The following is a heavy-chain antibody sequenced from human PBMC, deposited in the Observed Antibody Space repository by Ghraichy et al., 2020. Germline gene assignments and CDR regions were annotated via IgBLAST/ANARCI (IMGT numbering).Heavy chain of an antibody. D-gene: IGHD2-2*01. Sequence: SQTLSLTCTVSTGSISRYFWSWIRQAPGRGLEWIGYMYYSGDTSSNPSLKSRVTMSIDTSKNQFSLKLSSVTAADTAVYYCASLCSSTACYRQFDYWGQGTLVTVSS. CDR3: ASLCSSTACYRQFDY. CDR2: MYYSGDT. J-gene: IGHJ4*02. V-gene: IGHV4-59*08. CDR1: TGSISRYF.